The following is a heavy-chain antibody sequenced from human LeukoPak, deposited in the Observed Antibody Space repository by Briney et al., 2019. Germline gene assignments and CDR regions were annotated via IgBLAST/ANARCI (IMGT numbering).Heavy chain of an antibody. J-gene: IGHJ4*02. CDR1: GFTVSSNY. CDR3: ARDSVRGVIIPLDY. D-gene: IGHD3-10*01. CDR2: IYSSGST. Sequence: GGSLRLSCAASGFTVSSNYMSWVRQAPGKGLEWVSVIYSSGSTYYADSVKGRFTISRDNSKNTLYLQMNSLRAEDTAVYYCARDSVRGVIIPLDYWGQGTLVTVSS. V-gene: IGHV3-66*01.